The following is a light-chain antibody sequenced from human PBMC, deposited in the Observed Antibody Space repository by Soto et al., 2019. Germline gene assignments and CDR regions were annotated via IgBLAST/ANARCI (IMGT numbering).Light chain of an antibody. J-gene: IGLJ2*01. CDR1: LSDVGGQNL. CDR3: SSHTGTNVI. Sequence: QSALTQPPSASGSPGQSVTISCTGTLSDVGGQNLVSWYRQDPGKAPKLIIYDVNQRPSGVPDRFSGSKSGSTASLTVSGLQAEDEANYYCSSHTGTNVIFGGGTKVTVL. V-gene: IGLV2-8*01. CDR2: DVN.